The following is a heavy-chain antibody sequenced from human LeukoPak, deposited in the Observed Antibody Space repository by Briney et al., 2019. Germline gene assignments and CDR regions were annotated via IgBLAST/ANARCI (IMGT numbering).Heavy chain of an antibody. V-gene: IGHV4-34*01. Sequence: SETLSLTCAVYGGSFSGYYWSWIRQPPGKGLEWIGYIYYSGSTYYNPSLKSRVTISVDTSKNQFSLKLSSVTAADTAVYYCARDPPVAPPDYWGQGTLVTVSS. CDR2: IYYSGST. CDR3: ARDPPVAPPDY. CDR1: GGSFSGYY. D-gene: IGHD4-23*01. J-gene: IGHJ4*02.